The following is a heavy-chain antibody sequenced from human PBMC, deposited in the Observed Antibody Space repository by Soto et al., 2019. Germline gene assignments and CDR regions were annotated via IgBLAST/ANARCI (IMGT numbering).Heavy chain of an antibody. CDR1: GFSFSGYG. J-gene: IGHJ4*02. V-gene: IGHV3-30*18. CDR3: GKDRVSEHNSGWPQGH. Sequence: GGSLRLSCAASGFSFSGYGMHWVRQAPGKGLEWVAVISNDGRNQYYVDSVRGRFTISRDNYKNTLDLQMNSLRPEDTAVYYCGKDRVSEHNSGWPQGHWGQGTPVTVSS. CDR2: ISNDGRNQ. D-gene: IGHD6-19*01.